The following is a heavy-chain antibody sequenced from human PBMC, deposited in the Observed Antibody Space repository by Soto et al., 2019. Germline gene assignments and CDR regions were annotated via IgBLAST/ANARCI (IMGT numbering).Heavy chain of an antibody. V-gene: IGHV1-2*04. CDR2: INPNSGGT. CDR3: ARPVVPAAASSACDI. Sequence: ASVKVSCKASGYTFTGYYMHWVRQAPGQGLEWMGWINPNSGGTNYAQKFQGWVTMTRDTSISTAYMELSRLRSDDTAVYYCARPVVPAAASSACDIWGQGTMVTVSS. J-gene: IGHJ3*02. CDR1: GYTFTGYY. D-gene: IGHD2-2*01.